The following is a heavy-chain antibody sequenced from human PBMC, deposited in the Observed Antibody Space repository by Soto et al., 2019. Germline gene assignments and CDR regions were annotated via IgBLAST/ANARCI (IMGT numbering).Heavy chain of an antibody. Sequence: SETLSLTCTVSGGSVSNSNYDWGWIRQSPGKGLEWIGSVYSRGRSYSKSSVKSRVTISVDTSKNQFSLNLNSVTASDTAVYFCVSQRTSVLTQAYFDYWGPGALVTVSS. CDR1: GGSVSNSNYD. D-gene: IGHD2-8*01. CDR3: VSQRTSVLTQAYFDY. V-gene: IGHV4-39*01. CDR2: VYSRGRS. J-gene: IGHJ4*02.